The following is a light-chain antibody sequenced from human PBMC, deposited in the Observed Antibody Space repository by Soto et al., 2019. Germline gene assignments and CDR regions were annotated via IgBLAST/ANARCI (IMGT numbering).Light chain of an antibody. V-gene: IGKV3-20*01. J-gene: IGKJ3*01. Sequence: EIVLTQSPGTLSLSPGERATLSCRASQSVGSGYFAWYQQKPDQAPRLLIYGTSSRATDIPNRFSGSASGTDFTLTISRLEPEDFAVYYCQQYASSPFTFGPGTKVDI. CDR3: QQYASSPFT. CDR2: GTS. CDR1: QSVGSGY.